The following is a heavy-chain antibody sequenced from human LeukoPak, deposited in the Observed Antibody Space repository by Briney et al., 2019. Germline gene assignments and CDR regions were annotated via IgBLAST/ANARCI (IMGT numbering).Heavy chain of an antibody. V-gene: IGHV3-30-3*01. D-gene: IGHD4-17*01. Sequence: PGGSLRLSCAASGFTFSSYAMHWVRQAPGKGLEWVAVISYDGSNKYYADSVKGRFTISRDNSKNTLYLQMNSPRAEDTAVYYCARDGGGKAYGDYVGFFDYWGQGTLVTVSS. CDR1: GFTFSSYA. J-gene: IGHJ4*02. CDR3: ARDGGGKAYGDYVGFFDY. CDR2: ISYDGSNK.